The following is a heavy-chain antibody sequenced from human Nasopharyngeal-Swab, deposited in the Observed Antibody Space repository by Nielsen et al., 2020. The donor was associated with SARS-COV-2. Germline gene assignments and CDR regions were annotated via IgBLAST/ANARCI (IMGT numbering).Heavy chain of an antibody. V-gene: IGHV3-53*01. D-gene: IGHD6-13*01. CDR3: ARDSSSSWYEGYDAFDI. CDR2: IYSGGST. CDR1: GFTVSSNY. J-gene: IGHJ3*02. Sequence: GESLKISCAASGFTVSSNYMRWVRQAPGKGLEWVSVIYSGGSTYYADSVKGRFTISRDNSKNTLYLLMNSLRAEDTAVYYCARDSSSSWYEGYDAFDIWGQGTMVTVSS.